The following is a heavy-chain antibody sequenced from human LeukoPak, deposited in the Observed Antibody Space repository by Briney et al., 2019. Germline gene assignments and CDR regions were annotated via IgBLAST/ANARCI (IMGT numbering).Heavy chain of an antibody. Sequence: PSETLSLTCAVSGGSFSGYYWSWIRQPPGKGLEWIGEINHSGSTNYNPSLKSRVTISVDTSKNQFSLKLSSVTAADTAVYYCARGPGLVVVTAIDYWGQGTLVTVSS. CDR1: GGSFSGYY. J-gene: IGHJ4*02. D-gene: IGHD2-21*02. CDR2: INHSGST. V-gene: IGHV4-34*01. CDR3: ARGPGLVVVTAIDY.